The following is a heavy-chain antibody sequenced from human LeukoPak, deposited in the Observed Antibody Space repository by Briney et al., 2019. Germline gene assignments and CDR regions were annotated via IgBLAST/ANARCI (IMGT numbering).Heavy chain of an antibody. CDR1: GGSISSSSYY. J-gene: IGHJ6*03. CDR3: ARDQGAYSSSWYWVGYYYYMDV. Sequence: SETLSLTCTVSGGSISSSSYYWGWIRQPPGKGLEWIGSIYYSGSTYYNPSLKSRVTISVDTSKNQFSLKLSSVTAADTAVCYCARDQGAYSSSWYWVGYYYYMDVWGKGTTVTVSS. CDR2: IYYSGST. D-gene: IGHD6-13*01. V-gene: IGHV4-39*07.